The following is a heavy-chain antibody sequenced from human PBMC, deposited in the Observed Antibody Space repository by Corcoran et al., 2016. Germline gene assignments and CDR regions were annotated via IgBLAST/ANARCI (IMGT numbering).Heavy chain of an antibody. CDR2: MNPNSGNT. CDR3: ARPRYPSGGGSGD. J-gene: IGHJ4*02. CDR1: GYTFTSYD. V-gene: IGHV1-8*01. D-gene: IGHD5-12*01. Sequence: QVQLVQSGAEVKKPGASVKVSCKASGYTFTSYDINWVRQATGQGLEWMGWMNPNSGNTGYAQKFQGRVTMTRNTSISTAYMVLSSRRSEDTAGYYGARPRYPSGGGSGDWGQGTLVTVTS.